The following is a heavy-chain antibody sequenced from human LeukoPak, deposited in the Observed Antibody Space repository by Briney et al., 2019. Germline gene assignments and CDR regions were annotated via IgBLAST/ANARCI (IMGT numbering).Heavy chain of an antibody. V-gene: IGHV1-8*01. D-gene: IGHD6-19*01. CDR1: GYTFTSYD. Sequence: ASVKVPCKASGYTFTSYDINWVRQATGQGLEWMGWMNPNSGNTGYAQKFQGRVTMTRNTSISTAYMELSSLRSEDTAVYYCVVFGWLPAGFDLWGRGTLVTVSS. J-gene: IGHJ2*01. CDR2: MNPNSGNT. CDR3: VVFGWLPAGFDL.